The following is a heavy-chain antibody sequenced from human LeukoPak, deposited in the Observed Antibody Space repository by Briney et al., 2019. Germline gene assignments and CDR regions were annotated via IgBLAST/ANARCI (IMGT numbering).Heavy chain of an antibody. CDR1: GGSFSGYY. J-gene: IGHJ4*02. CDR2: INHSGST. CDR3: ARLYGSGN. D-gene: IGHD3-10*01. V-gene: IGHV4-34*01. Sequence: SETLSLTCAVYGGSFSGYYWCWIRQPPGKGLEWIGEINHSGSTNYNPSLKSRVTISVDTSKNQFSLKLSSVTAADTAVHYCARLYGSGNWGQGTLVTVSS.